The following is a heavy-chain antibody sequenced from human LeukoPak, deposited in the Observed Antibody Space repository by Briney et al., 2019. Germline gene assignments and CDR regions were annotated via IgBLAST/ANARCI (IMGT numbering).Heavy chain of an antibody. V-gene: IGHV3-48*01. J-gene: IGHJ4*02. CDR2: IDYGGSVT. CDR3: TRDLEY. CDR1: GFTFTAYT. Sequence: GGSLRLSCSASGFTFTAYTMNWVRQAPGEGPEWVSYIDYGGSVTHYADSVKGRFTISRDNAENSLYLQMNSLRVEDTAVYYCTRDLEYWSQGVQVTVSS.